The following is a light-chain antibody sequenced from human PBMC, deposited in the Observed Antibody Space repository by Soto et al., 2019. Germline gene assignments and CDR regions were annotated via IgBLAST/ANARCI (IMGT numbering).Light chain of an antibody. CDR1: SSNIGQSV. CDR2: RTT. J-gene: IGLJ2*01. V-gene: IGLV1-44*01. Sequence: QSVLTQPPSASGTPGQRVTISCSGRSSNIGQSVVPWYQQLPGTAPKLLIYRTTQRPSGVPDRFSGSRSGTSASLAISGLQSDDEADHYCASWDDSLRAVLFGGGTKLTVL. CDR3: ASWDDSLRAVL.